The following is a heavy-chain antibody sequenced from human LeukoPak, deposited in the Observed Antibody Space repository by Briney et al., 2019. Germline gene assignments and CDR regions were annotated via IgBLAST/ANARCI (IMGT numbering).Heavy chain of an antibody. CDR1: GYTFTSYD. J-gene: IGHJ6*03. CDR3: ARGHCSSTSCPMDV. Sequence: ASVKVSCKASGYTFTSYDINWVRQATGQGLEWMGWMNPNSGNTGYAQKFQGRVTMTRNTSISTAYMELSSLRSEDTAVYYCARGHCSSTSCPMDVWGKGTTVTVSS. V-gene: IGHV1-8*01. CDR2: MNPNSGNT. D-gene: IGHD2-2*01.